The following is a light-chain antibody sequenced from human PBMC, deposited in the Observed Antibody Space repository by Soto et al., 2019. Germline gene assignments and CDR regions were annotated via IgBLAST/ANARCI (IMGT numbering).Light chain of an antibody. V-gene: IGKV3D-7*01. CDR2: GAS. Sequence: PAERVTLSFSASQSVSSSYLTWYQQKPGQAPRLLIYGASTRATSIPARFSAIWFGKDFTLTISSLQSEDCATYYGQKLNTYPITFGQGTRLEIK. J-gene: IGKJ5*01. CDR1: QSVSSSY. CDR3: QKLNTYPIT.